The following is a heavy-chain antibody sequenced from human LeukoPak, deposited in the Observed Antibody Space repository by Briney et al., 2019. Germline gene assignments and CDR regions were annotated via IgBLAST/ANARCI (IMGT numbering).Heavy chain of an antibody. J-gene: IGHJ4*02. CDR3: AKGRTIRFGEFPSDY. V-gene: IGHV3-30*18. CDR1: GFTFSSYG. D-gene: IGHD3-10*01. Sequence: GGSLRLSCAASGFTFSSYGMHWVRQAPGKGLEWVAVISYDGSNKYYADSVKGRFTISRDNSKNTLYLQMNSLRAEDTAVYYCAKGRTIRFGEFPSDYWGQGTLVTVSS. CDR2: ISYDGSNK.